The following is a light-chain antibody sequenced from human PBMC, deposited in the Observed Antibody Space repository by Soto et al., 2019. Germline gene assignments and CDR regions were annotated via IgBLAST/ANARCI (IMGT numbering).Light chain of an antibody. CDR2: LNSDGSH. Sequence: QSVLTQSPSASASLGASVKLTCTLSSGHSSYAIAWHQQQPEKGPRYLMNLNSDGSHNKGDGIPDRFSGSSSGAERYLTISSLQSEDEADSYCQTWGTGINWVFGGGTKLTVL. CDR3: QTWGTGINWV. CDR1: SGHSSYA. J-gene: IGLJ3*02. V-gene: IGLV4-69*01.